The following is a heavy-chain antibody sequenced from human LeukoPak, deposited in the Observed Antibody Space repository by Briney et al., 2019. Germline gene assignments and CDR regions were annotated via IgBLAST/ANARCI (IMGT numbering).Heavy chain of an antibody. CDR3: ARAPRTAYYFNS. CDR1: GFTFSNYW. CDR2: IRPDGSVI. Sequence: PGGSLRLSCAASGFTFSNYWMTWVRRAPGKGLEWVANIRPDGSVIHYVDSVKGRFTISRDSAKNSLYLQMNSLRVEDTAVYYCARAPRTAYYFNSWGQGTLVTVSS. D-gene: IGHD1-1*01. V-gene: IGHV3-7*01. J-gene: IGHJ4*02.